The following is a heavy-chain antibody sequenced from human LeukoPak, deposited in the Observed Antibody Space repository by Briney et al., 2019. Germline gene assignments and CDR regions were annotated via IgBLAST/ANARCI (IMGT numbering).Heavy chain of an antibody. CDR1: GFAFSDYY. CDR3: ASQEVYAIH. V-gene: IGHV3-11*04. D-gene: IGHD2-8*01. J-gene: IGHJ4*02. CDR2: ISSSGSIR. Sequence: GGSLRLSCAASGFAFSDYYMSWIRQTPGKGLEWISYISSSGSIRYYADSVKGRFTISRDNAKKSLYLQMNSLRAEDTGIYYCASQEVYAIHWGQGTLVTVSP.